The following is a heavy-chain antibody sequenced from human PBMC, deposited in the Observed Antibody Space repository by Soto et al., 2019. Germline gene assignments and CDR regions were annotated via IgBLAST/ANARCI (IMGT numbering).Heavy chain of an antibody. V-gene: IGHV3-7*01. J-gene: IGHJ4*02. CDR1: GFIFRDYW. CDR3: AREDLFDY. CDR2: IKQDESEK. Sequence: GWSLRLSCAASGFIFRDYWMSWVRQAPGKGLEWVTTIKQDESEKYYVDSVKGRFTVSRDNAQSSLYLQMNSLRAEDTAVYYCAREDLFDYWGQGTLVTVSS.